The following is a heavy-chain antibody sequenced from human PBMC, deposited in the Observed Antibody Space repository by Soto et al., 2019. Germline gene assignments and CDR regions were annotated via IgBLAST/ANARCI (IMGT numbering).Heavy chain of an antibody. CDR1: GFTFSTYA. CDR2: VSGSGGNT. CDR3: AHGRAPSGWYPPYYYGMDV. D-gene: IGHD6-19*01. J-gene: IGHJ6*01. V-gene: IGHV3-23*01. Sequence: VQLLESGGGLLQPGGSLRLSCAASGFTFSTYAMTWLRQAPGNGPEWVSSVSGSGGNTLYADSVKGRFTISRDNSKNTMYLQMNSLRAGDTAVYYCAHGRAPSGWYPPYYYGMDVWGQGTTVIVS.